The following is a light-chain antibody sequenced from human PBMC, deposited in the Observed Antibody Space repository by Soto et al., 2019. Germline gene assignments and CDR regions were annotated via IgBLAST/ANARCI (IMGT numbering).Light chain of an antibody. CDR1: QSVSSN. CDR2: DAS. Sequence: EIVLTHSPGTLSLSPGERATLPCRASQSVSSNLAWYQQKPGLAPRLLIYDASSRATGIPDRFSGSGSGTDFTLTISSLQPDDFATYYCQHYNSYSEAFGQGTKVDIK. V-gene: IGKV3D-20*01. CDR3: QHYNSYSEA. J-gene: IGKJ1*01.